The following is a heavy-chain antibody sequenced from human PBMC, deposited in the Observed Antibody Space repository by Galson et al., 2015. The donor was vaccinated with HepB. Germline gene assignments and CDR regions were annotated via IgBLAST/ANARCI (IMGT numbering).Heavy chain of an antibody. V-gene: IGHV3-21*01. J-gene: IGHJ6*02. CDR2: ISSSSSYI. Sequence: LEWVSSISSSSSYIYYADSVKGRFTISRDNAKNSLYLQMNSLRAEDTAVYYCARDYDFWSGYYNYYYYGMDVWGQGTTVTVSS. D-gene: IGHD3-3*01. CDR3: ARDYDFWSGYYNYYYYGMDV.